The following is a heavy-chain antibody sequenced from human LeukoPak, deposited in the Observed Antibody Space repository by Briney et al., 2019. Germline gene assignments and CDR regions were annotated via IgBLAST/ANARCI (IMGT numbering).Heavy chain of an antibody. D-gene: IGHD3-22*01. CDR2: IYYRGST. V-gene: IGHV4-39*01. CDR3: ARHNYDAFDY. CDR1: GGSISSTSYY. Sequence: SETLSLTCTVSGGSISSTSYYWGWIRQPPGKGLEWIGSIYYRGSTYYNPSLKSRVTISVDTSKNQFSLKLSSVTAADTAVYYCARHNYDAFDYWGQGTLVTVSS. J-gene: IGHJ4*02.